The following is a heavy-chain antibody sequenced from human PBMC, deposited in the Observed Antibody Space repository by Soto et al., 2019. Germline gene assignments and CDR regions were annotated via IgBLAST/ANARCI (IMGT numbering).Heavy chain of an antibody. CDR1: GGTFSSYA. CDR3: ARDWVGGSWYFDL. D-gene: IGHD3-16*01. CDR2: IIPVYGAT. Sequence: QVQLVQSGAEVKKPGSSVKVSCKASGGTFSSYAISWVRQAPGQGLEWMGGIIPVYGATNSAQKFRGRVTITADKSTATAYMELSSLTSDDTAVYYCARDWVGGSWYFDLWGRGTLVTVS. V-gene: IGHV1-69*06. J-gene: IGHJ2*01.